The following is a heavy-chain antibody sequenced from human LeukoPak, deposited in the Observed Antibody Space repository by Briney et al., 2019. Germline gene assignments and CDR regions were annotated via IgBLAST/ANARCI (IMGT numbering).Heavy chain of an antibody. Sequence: GSLRLSCAASGFTFSSYSMNWVRQPPGKGLEWIVEINHSGSTNYNPSLKSRVTISVDTSKNQFSLKLSSVTAADTAVYYCARGLLAAALDAFDIWGQGTMVTVSS. CDR1: GFTFSSYS. V-gene: IGHV4-34*01. CDR3: ARGLLAAALDAFDI. CDR2: INHSGST. D-gene: IGHD6-13*01. J-gene: IGHJ3*02.